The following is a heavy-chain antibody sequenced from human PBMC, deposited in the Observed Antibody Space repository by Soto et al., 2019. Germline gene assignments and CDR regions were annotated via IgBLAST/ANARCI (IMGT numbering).Heavy chain of an antibody. CDR2: LYHTGGT. Sequence: QLQLQESGSGLVKPSQTLSLTCAVSGVSISSGGDSWSWIRQPPGKGLEWTGYLYHTGGTYYNPALKIRVTISVDKSKHQFSLNLSSVTAADTAVYYCARERTAAAFDYWGQGTLVTVSS. J-gene: IGHJ4*02. CDR1: GVSISSGGDS. V-gene: IGHV4-30-2*01. CDR3: ARERTAAAFDY. D-gene: IGHD6-25*01.